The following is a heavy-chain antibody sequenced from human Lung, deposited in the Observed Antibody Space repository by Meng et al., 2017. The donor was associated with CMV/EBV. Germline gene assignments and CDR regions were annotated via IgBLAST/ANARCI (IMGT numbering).Heavy chain of an antibody. CDR3: AREGYSSSYGY. CDR2: ISYDGSNK. V-gene: IGHV3-30*04. J-gene: IGHJ4*02. CDR1: GFTFSSYA. D-gene: IGHD6-6*01. Sequence: LSCAASGFTFSSYAMHWVRQAPGKELEWVAVISYDGSNKYYADSVKGRFTISRDNSKNTLYLQMNSLRAEDTAVYYCAREGYSSSYGYWGQGTLVTVSS.